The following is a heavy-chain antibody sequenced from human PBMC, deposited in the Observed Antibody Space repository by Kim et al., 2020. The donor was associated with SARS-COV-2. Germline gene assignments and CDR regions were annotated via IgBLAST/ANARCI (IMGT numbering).Heavy chain of an antibody. J-gene: IGHJ4*02. Sequence: GGSLRLSCAASGFTFSSYAMSWVRQAPGKGLEWVSAISGSGGSTYYADSVKGRFTISRDNSKNTLYLQMNSLRAEDTAVYYCAKGSAYCGGDCYPELDYWGQGTLVTVSS. CDR2: ISGSGGST. CDR3: AKGSAYCGGDCYPELDY. CDR1: GFTFSSYA. V-gene: IGHV3-23*01. D-gene: IGHD2-21*02.